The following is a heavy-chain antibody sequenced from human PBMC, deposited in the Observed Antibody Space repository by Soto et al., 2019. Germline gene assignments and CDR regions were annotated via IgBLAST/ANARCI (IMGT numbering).Heavy chain of an antibody. D-gene: IGHD3-16*01. J-gene: IGHJ6*02. CDR1: GYTFTGYY. CDR2: INPNSGGT. V-gene: IGHV1-2*04. Sequence: QVQLVQSGAEVKKPGASVKVSCKASGYTFTGYYMHWVRQAPGQGLEWMGWINPNSGGTNYAQKFQGWVTMTRDTSISTAYMELRRLRSDVTAVYYCARDGGGPLRSYGMDVWGQGNTVTVSS. CDR3: ARDGGGPLRSYGMDV.